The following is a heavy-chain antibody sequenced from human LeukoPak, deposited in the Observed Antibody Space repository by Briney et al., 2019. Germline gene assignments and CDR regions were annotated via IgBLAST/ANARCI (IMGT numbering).Heavy chain of an antibody. CDR2: IYYSGST. CDR3: ARQSLWSGYDY. Sequence: PSETLSLTCTVSGGSISSHYWSWIRQPPGKGLEWIGYIYYSGSTNYSPSLKSRVTISVDTSKNQFSLKLSSVTAADTAVYYCARQSLWSGYDYWGQGTLVTVSS. D-gene: IGHD3-3*01. J-gene: IGHJ4*02. CDR1: GGSISSHY. V-gene: IGHV4-59*11.